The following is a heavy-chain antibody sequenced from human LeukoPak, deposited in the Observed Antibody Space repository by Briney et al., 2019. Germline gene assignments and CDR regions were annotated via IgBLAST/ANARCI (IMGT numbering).Heavy chain of an antibody. Sequence: GGALRLSCAASGFTVSSNYMSWVRQAPGKGLEWVSVIYSGGSTYYADSVKGRFTISRDNSKTTLYPQMNSLRAEDTAVYYCARDGWYYGSGSWYMDVWGKGTTVTVPS. CDR3: ARDGWYYGSGSWYMDV. V-gene: IGHV3-53*01. CDR2: IYSGGST. D-gene: IGHD3-10*01. CDR1: GFTVSSNY. J-gene: IGHJ6*03.